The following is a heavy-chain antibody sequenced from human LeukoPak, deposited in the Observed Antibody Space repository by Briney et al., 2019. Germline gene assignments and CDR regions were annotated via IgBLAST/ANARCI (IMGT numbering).Heavy chain of an antibody. CDR1: GFTFSSYS. Sequence: GGSLRLSCAASGFTFSSYSMNWVRQAPGEGLEWVSSISSSSSYIYYADSVKGRFTISRDNAKNSLYLQMNSLRAEDTAVYYCARDQFVGFLEWLFPNWFDPWGQGTLVTVSS. J-gene: IGHJ5*02. D-gene: IGHD3-3*01. V-gene: IGHV3-21*01. CDR3: ARDQFVGFLEWLFPNWFDP. CDR2: ISSSSSYI.